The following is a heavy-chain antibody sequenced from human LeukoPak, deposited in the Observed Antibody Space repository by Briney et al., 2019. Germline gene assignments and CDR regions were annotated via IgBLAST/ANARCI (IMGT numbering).Heavy chain of an antibody. CDR3: AKDSYYDSSGYPDY. D-gene: IGHD3-22*01. Sequence: GGSLRLSCAASGFTFDDYAMHWVRQAPGKGLEWVSLISGDGGSTYYADSVKGRFTISRDNSKNPLYLQMNSLRTEDTALYYCAKDSYYDSSGYPDYWGQGTLVTVSS. CDR1: GFTFDDYA. CDR2: ISGDGGST. V-gene: IGHV3-43*02. J-gene: IGHJ4*02.